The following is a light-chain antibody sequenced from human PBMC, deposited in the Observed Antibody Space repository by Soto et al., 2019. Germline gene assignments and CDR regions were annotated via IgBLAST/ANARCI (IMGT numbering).Light chain of an antibody. CDR1: QNVGNN. J-gene: IGKJ1*01. V-gene: IGKV3-15*01. Sequence: MLLTQTPPPGSFPPWEKPTLPCRASQNVGNNLVWYQQKPGQAPRLLIYGASTRAAGIPDRFSGSGSGTEFTLTISGLQSDDFAVYYCQQFNNWPPWTFGQGTKVDI. CDR2: GAS. CDR3: QQFNNWPPWT.